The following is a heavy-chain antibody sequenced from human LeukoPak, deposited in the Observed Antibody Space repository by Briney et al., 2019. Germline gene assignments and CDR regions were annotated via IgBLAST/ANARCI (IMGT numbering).Heavy chain of an antibody. CDR2: IRYDGSNK. CDR3: AKDREAVAGYYFDY. D-gene: IGHD6-13*01. J-gene: IGHJ4*02. V-gene: IGHV3-30*02. Sequence: GGSLRLSCAASGFTFSSYGMHWVRQAPGKGLEWVAFIRYDGSNKYYADSVKGRFTISRDNSKNTLYLQMNSLRAEDTAVYYCAKDREAVAGYYFDYWGQGTLVTVSS. CDR1: GFTFSSYG.